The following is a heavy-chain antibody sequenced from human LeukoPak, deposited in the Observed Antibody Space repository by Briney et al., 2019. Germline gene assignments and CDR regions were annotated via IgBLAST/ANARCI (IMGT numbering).Heavy chain of an antibody. CDR2: IIPIFGTA. Sequence: SVTVSCKASGGTFSSYAISWVRQAPGQGLEWMGGIIPIFGTANYAQKFQGRVTITTDESTSTAYMELSSLRSEDTAVYYCARGQQLGEYFQHWGQGTLVAVSS. CDR3: ARGQQLGEYFQH. J-gene: IGHJ1*01. CDR1: GGTFSSYA. D-gene: IGHD6-6*01. V-gene: IGHV1-69*05.